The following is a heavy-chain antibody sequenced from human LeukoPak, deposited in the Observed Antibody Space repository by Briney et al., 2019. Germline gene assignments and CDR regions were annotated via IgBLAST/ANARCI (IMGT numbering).Heavy chain of an antibody. CDR1: GFTFSSYA. J-gene: IGHJ5*02. CDR2: ISYDGSNK. CDR3: ARALDDYGDL. D-gene: IGHD4-17*01. Sequence: PGGSLRLSCAASGFTFSSYAMHWVRQAPGKGLEWVAVISYDGSNKYYADSVEGRFTISRDNSKNTLYLQMNSLRAEDTAVYYCARALDDYGDLWGQGTLVTVSS. V-gene: IGHV3-30-3*01.